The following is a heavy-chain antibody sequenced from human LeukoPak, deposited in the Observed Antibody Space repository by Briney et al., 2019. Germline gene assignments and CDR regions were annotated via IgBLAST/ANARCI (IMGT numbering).Heavy chain of an antibody. CDR3: AKVRAVGIYIGPKFDY. J-gene: IGHJ4*02. V-gene: IGHV3-23*01. CDR1: GFTFSSYA. CDR2: IRGNGDNT. Sequence: GGSLRLSCAASGFTFSSYAMSWVRQAPGNGLEWVSGIRGNGDNTYYADSVKGRFTISRDNSNNTLHLQMDSLRAEDTAVYYCAKVRAVGIYIGPKFDYWGQGILVTVSS. D-gene: IGHD6-13*01.